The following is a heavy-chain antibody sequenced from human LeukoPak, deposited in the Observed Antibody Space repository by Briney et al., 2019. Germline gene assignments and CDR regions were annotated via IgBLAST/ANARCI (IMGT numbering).Heavy chain of an antibody. Sequence: GGSLRLSCAASGFTFSSYAMSWVRQAPGKGLEWVSVIYSGGSTYYADSVKGRFTISRDNSKNTLYLQMNSLRAEDTAVYYCAKGKSGYSYGYGAFDIWGQGTMVTVSS. CDR2: IYSGGST. V-gene: IGHV3-66*01. D-gene: IGHD5-18*01. CDR3: AKGKSGYSYGYGAFDI. J-gene: IGHJ3*02. CDR1: GFTFSSYA.